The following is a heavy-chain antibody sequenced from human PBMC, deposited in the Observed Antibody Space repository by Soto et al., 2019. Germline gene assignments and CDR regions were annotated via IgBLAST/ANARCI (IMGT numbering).Heavy chain of an antibody. CDR3: STSVYCSTTRCYYYYGLDV. CDR1: GGTFSSHS. Sequence: QVQLVQSGAEVKKPGSSVKVSCKVSGGTFSSHSINWVRQAPGQGPEWMGGIIPIFATENYAQKFQGRVTITADESTGTAYMELSSLTSEDTALYYCSTSVYCSTTRCYYYYGLDVWGQGTTVIVSS. CDR2: IIPIFATE. D-gene: IGHD2-2*01. J-gene: IGHJ6*02. V-gene: IGHV1-69*01.